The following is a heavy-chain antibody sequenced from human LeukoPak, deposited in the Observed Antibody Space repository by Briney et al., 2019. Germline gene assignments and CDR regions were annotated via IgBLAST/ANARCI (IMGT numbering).Heavy chain of an antibody. D-gene: IGHD2-2*01. CDR3: AKDWAGYCSSTSCYQIDY. CDR1: GFTFSSYG. J-gene: IGHJ4*02. Sequence: PGGSLRLSCAASGFTFSSYGMHWVRQAPGKGLEWVAFIRYDGSNKYYADSVKGRFTISRDNSKNTLYLQMNSLRAEDTAVYCCAKDWAGYCSSTSCYQIDYWGQGTLVTVSS. V-gene: IGHV3-30*02. CDR2: IRYDGSNK.